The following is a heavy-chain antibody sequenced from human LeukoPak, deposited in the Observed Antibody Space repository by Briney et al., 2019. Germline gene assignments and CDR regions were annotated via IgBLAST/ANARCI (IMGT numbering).Heavy chain of an antibody. CDR3: ARGGTYYDYVWGSYRPTEGDWFDP. D-gene: IGHD3-16*02. CDR1: GYTFTSYD. Sequence: GASVKVSCKASGYTFTSYDINWVRQATGQGLEWMGWMNPNSGNTGYAQKFQGRVTMTRNTSISTAYMELSSLRSEDTAVYYCARGGTYYDYVWGSYRPTEGDWFDPWGQGTLVTVSS. V-gene: IGHV1-8*01. CDR2: MNPNSGNT. J-gene: IGHJ5*02.